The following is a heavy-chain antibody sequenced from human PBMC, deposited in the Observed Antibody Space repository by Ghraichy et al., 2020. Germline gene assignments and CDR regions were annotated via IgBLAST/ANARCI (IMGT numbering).Heavy chain of an antibody. CDR2: ISGSGGST. J-gene: IGHJ3*02. V-gene: IGHV3-23*01. CDR3: AKGYYDFWSGYPRAPGAFDI. Sequence: GGSLRLSCAASGFTFSSYAMSWVRQAPGKGLEWVSAISGSGGSTYYADSVKGRFTISRDNSKNTLYLQMNSLRAEDTAVYYCAKGYYDFWSGYPRAPGAFDIWGQGTMVTVSS. CDR1: GFTFSSYA. D-gene: IGHD3-3*01.